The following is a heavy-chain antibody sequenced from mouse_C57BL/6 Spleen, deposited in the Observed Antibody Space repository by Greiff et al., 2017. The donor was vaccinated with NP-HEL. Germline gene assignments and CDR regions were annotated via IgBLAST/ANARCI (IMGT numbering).Heavy chain of an antibody. CDR1: GYSITSGYY. J-gene: IGHJ3*01. D-gene: IGHD1-1*01. CDR2: ISYDGSN. CDR3: AHDYGSSAWFAY. Sequence: DVKLQESGPGLVKPSQSLSLTCSVTGYSITSGYYWNWIRQFPGNKLEWMGYISYDGSNNYNPSLKNRISITRDTSKNQFFLKLNSVTTEDTATYYCAHDYGSSAWFAYWGQGTLVTVSA. V-gene: IGHV3-6*01.